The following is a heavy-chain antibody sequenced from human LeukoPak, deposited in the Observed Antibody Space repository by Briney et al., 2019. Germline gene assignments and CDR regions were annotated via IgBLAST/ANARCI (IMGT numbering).Heavy chain of an antibody. CDR3: ASDSSPPHMEGDPFDY. V-gene: IGHV1-2*02. CDR2: INPNSGGT. CDR1: GYTFTSYA. D-gene: IGHD6-13*01. J-gene: IGHJ4*02. Sequence: ASVKVSCKASGYTFTSYAMNWVRQAPGQGLEWMGWINPNSGGTNYAQKSQGRVTMTRDTSISTAYMELSRLRSDDTAVYYCASDSSPPHMEGDPFDYWGQGTLVTVSS.